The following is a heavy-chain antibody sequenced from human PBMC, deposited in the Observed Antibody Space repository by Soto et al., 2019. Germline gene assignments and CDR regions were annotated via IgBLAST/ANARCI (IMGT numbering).Heavy chain of an antibody. D-gene: IGHD2-2*01. Sequence: GGSLRLSCAASGFTFSSYSMNWVRQAPGKGLEWVSTISSSSSYIYYADSVKGRFTISRDNAKNSLYLQMNSLRAEDTAVYYCARLVVPAAILPEFDPWGQGTLVTVSS. J-gene: IGHJ5*02. CDR1: GFTFSSYS. V-gene: IGHV3-21*01. CDR2: ISSSSSYI. CDR3: ARLVVPAAILPEFDP.